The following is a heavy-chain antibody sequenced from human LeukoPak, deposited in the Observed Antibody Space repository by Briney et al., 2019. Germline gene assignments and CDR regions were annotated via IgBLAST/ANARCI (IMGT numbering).Heavy chain of an antibody. V-gene: IGHV3-30*02. CDR3: AKGQYYYDSSGNPILDY. CDR1: GFTFSSYG. Sequence: GGSLRLSCAASGFTFSSYGMHWVRRAPGKGLEWVAFIRYDGSNKYYADSVKGRFTISRDNSKNTLYLQMNSLRAEDTAVYYCAKGQYYYDSSGNPILDYWGQGTLVTVSS. CDR2: IRYDGSNK. D-gene: IGHD3-22*01. J-gene: IGHJ4*02.